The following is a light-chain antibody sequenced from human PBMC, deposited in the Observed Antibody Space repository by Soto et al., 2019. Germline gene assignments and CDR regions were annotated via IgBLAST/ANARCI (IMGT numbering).Light chain of an antibody. V-gene: IGKV3-20*01. CDR2: GAS. CDR3: HQYGISPQT. J-gene: IGKJ4*01. CDR1: QSVSSSY. Sequence: ETVLTESLGTLSVSAEERATXSCRASQSVSSSYLAWYQQKPGLAPRLLIYGASNRATRIPDRFSGSGSGTDFTLTISRLEPEDFAVYYCHQYGISPQTLAEGTEVNIK.